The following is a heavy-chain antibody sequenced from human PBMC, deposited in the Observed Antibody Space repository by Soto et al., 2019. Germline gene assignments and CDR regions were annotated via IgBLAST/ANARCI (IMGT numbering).Heavy chain of an antibody. Sequence: QLQLQESGPGLVKPSETLSLTCTVSGGSISSSSYYWGWIRQPPGKGLEWIGSIYYSGSTYYNPSLKSRVTISVDTSKNQFSLKLSSVTAADTAVYYCARQDTRYDFWSGSNTDDAFDIWGQGTMVTVSS. CDR1: GGSISSSSYY. V-gene: IGHV4-39*01. D-gene: IGHD3-3*01. CDR3: ARQDTRYDFWSGSNTDDAFDI. CDR2: IYYSGST. J-gene: IGHJ3*02.